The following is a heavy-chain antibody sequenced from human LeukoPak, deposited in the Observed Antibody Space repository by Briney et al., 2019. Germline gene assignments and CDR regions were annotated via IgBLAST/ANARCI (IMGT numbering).Heavy chain of an antibody. D-gene: IGHD3-22*01. CDR1: GYTLTELS. Sequence: ASVKVSCKVSGYTLTELSMHWVRQAPGKGLEWMGGFDPEDGETIYAQKFQGRVTMTEDTSTDTAYMELSSLRSEDTAVYYCARNYYDSSGYFLNFDYWGQGTLVTVSS. V-gene: IGHV1-24*01. CDR2: FDPEDGET. J-gene: IGHJ4*02. CDR3: ARNYYDSSGYFLNFDY.